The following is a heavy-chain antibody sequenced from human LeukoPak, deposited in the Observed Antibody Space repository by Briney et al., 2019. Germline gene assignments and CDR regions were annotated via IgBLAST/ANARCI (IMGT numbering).Heavy chain of an antibody. J-gene: IGHJ6*03. CDR2: IRYDGSNK. D-gene: IGHD3-22*01. V-gene: IGHV3-30*02. CDR3: ARDHLTYYYDSSGYISGYMDV. Sequence: GGSLRLSCAASGFTFSSYGMHWVRQAPGKGLEWVAFIRYDGSNKYYADSVKGRFTISRDNAKNSLYLQMNSLRAEDTAVYYCARDHLTYYYDSSGYISGYMDVWGKGTTVTVSS. CDR1: GFTFSSYG.